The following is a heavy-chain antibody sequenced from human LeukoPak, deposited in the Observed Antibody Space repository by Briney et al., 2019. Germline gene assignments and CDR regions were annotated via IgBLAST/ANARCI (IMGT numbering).Heavy chain of an antibody. J-gene: IGHJ6*02. V-gene: IGHV4-30-2*01. Sequence: SETLSLTCAVSGGSISSGGYSWSWIRQPPGKGLEWIGYIYHSGSTYYNPSLKSRVTISVDKSKNQFSLRLSSVTAADTADYYCARRNYGSGLDVWGQGTTVTVSS. CDR3: ARRNYGSGLDV. D-gene: IGHD3-10*01. CDR1: GGSISSGGYS. CDR2: IYHSGST.